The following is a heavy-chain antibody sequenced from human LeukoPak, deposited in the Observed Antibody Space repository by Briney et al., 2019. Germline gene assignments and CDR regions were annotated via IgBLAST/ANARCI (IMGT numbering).Heavy chain of an antibody. J-gene: IGHJ3*02. CDR1: GYTFTGYY. D-gene: IGHD3-9*01. CDR3: ARDREGYYDILTGYYGVGAFDI. Sequence: GASVKVSCKASGYTFTGYYMHWVRQAPGQGLEWMGWINPNSGGTNYAQKFQGRVTMTRDTSISTAYMELSRLRSDDTAVYYRARDREGYYDILTGYYGVGAFDIWGQGTMVTVSS. V-gene: IGHV1-2*02. CDR2: INPNSGGT.